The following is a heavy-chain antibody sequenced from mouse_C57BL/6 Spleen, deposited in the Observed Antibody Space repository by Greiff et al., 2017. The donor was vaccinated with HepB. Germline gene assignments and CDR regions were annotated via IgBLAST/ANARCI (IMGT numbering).Heavy chain of an antibody. Sequence: EVQLQQSGPELVKPGASVKISCKASGYSFTDYNMNWVKQSNGKSLEWIGVINPNYGTTSYNQKFKGKATLTVDQSSSTAYMQLNSLTSEDSAVYYCAVGGYGSSHWYFDVWGTGTTVTVSS. D-gene: IGHD1-1*01. CDR3: AVGGYGSSHWYFDV. CDR2: INPNYGTT. V-gene: IGHV1-39*01. CDR1: GYSFTDYN. J-gene: IGHJ1*03.